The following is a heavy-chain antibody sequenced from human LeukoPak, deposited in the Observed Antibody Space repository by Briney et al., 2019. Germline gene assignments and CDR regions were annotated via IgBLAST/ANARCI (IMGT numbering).Heavy chain of an antibody. CDR3: ARGNYDFWSGYSLALGGDWFDP. V-gene: IGHV1-69*01. CDR1: GGTFSSYA. J-gene: IGHJ5*02. D-gene: IGHD3-3*01. CDR2: ITPIFGTA. Sequence: ASVKVSCKASGGTFSSYAISWVRQAPGQGLEWMGGITPIFGTANYAQKFQGRVTITADESTSTAYMELSSLRSEDTAVYYCARGNYDFWSGYSLALGGDWFDPWGQGTLVTVSS.